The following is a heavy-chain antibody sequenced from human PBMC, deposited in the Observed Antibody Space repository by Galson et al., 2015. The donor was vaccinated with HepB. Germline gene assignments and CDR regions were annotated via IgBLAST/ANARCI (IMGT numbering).Heavy chain of an antibody. D-gene: IGHD3-10*01. Sequence: SVKVSCKASGGTFSSYAISWVRQAPGQGLEWMGGIIPIFGTANYAQKFQGRVTITADESTSTAYMELSSLRSEDTAVYYCARVYYGSGGRRGFDPWGQGTLVTVSS. J-gene: IGHJ5*02. CDR2: IIPIFGTA. CDR3: ARVYYGSGGRRGFDP. V-gene: IGHV1-69*13. CDR1: GGTFSSYA.